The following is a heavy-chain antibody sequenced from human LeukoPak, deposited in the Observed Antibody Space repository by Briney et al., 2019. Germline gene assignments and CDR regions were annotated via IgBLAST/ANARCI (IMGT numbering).Heavy chain of an antibody. J-gene: IGHJ4*02. Sequence: EASVKVSYKASGYTFTGYYMHWVRQAPGQGLEWMGRINPNSGGTNYAQKFQGRVTMTRDTSVSTAYMELSRLRSDDTAVYYCARVRNWCSGGSCYGFDYWGQGTLVTVSS. V-gene: IGHV1-2*06. CDR3: ARVRNWCSGGSCYGFDY. D-gene: IGHD2-15*01. CDR1: GYTFTGYY. CDR2: INPNSGGT.